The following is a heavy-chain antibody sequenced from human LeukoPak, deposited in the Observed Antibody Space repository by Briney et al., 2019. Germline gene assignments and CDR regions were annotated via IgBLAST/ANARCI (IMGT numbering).Heavy chain of an antibody. D-gene: IGHD5-18*01. V-gene: IGHV1-2*02. CDR2: INPDSGGT. Sequence: ASVKVSCKASGYTFTGYYMHWVRQAPGQGLEWMGWINPDSGGTDYAQKFQGRVTMTRDTSISAGYMELSWLSSDDTAVYYCATGVATAFTYWGQGTLVTVSS. CDR3: ATGVATAFTY. J-gene: IGHJ4*02. CDR1: GYTFTGYY.